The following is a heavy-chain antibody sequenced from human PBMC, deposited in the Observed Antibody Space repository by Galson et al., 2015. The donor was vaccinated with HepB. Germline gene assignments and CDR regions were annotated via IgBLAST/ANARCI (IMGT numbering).Heavy chain of an antibody. CDR2: ISSSSYYI. CDR3: ARGNYDYGGKVDY. V-gene: IGHV3-21*01. J-gene: IGHJ4*02. CDR1: GFTFSTYS. Sequence: SLRLSCAASGFTFSTYSMNWVRQAPGKGLEWVSSISSSSYYIYYGDSVKGRFTISRDNAENSLHLQMNSLRAEDTAVYYCARGNYDYGGKVDYWGQGTLVTVSS. D-gene: IGHD4-23*01.